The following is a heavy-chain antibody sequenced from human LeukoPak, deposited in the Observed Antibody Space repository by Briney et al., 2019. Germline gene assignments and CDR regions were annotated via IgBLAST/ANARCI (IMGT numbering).Heavy chain of an antibody. CDR3: AKKMPGTIAAAVDC. V-gene: IGHV3-23*01. D-gene: IGHD6-13*01. J-gene: IGHJ4*02. Sequence: PGGSLRLSCAASGFTFRNYAMTWVRQAPGKGLEWVSGIRNNGDSTDYSDSVKGRFTISRDNSKNTLYVQMNNLRAEDTAVYYCAKKMPGTIAAAVDCWGQGTLVTVSS. CDR2: IRNNGDST. CDR1: GFTFRNYA.